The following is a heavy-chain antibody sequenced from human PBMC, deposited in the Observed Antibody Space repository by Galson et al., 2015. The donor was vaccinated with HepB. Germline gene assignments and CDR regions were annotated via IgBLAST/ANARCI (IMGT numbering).Heavy chain of an antibody. J-gene: IGHJ4*02. V-gene: IGHV3-15*07. CDR3: TTGPYYDFWSGLQTDY. CDR1: GFPFNDAW. CDR2: IMSLSDDGTT. Sequence: SLRLSCAGSGFPFNDAWMNWVRQAPGKGLEWIGRIMSLSDDGTTDSAAPVESRFTISRDASKNTMYLQMNSLKPEDTGVYYCTTGPYYDFWSGLQTDYWGQGTRVTVAS. D-gene: IGHD3-3*01.